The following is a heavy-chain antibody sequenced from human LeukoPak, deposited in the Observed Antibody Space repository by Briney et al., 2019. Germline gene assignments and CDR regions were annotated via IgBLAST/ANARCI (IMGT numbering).Heavy chain of an antibody. V-gene: IGHV4-30-2*01. Sequence: PSQTLSLTCSVSGDSITSSGYYWSWFRQPSGKGLEWIGFVYPKGTTFYNPSLESRVSISIDRSKNQFSLKLSSVTAADTAVYYCARVAYYYGSAFFENWGQGTLVTVSS. D-gene: IGHD3-10*01. CDR1: GDSITSSGYY. CDR3: ARVAYYYGSAFFEN. J-gene: IGHJ4*02. CDR2: VYPKGTT.